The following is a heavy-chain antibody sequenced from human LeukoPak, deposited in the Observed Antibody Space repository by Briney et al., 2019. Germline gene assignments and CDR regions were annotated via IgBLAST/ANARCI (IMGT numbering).Heavy chain of an antibody. D-gene: IGHD5-18*01. CDR1: GGSFSGYY. CDR3: ARGWFGFWHNSYADDNAFDV. CDR2: INQSGRT. J-gene: IGHJ3*01. V-gene: IGHV4-34*01. Sequence: SETLSPTCAVYGGSFSGYYWSWVRQFPGQGLEGLGEINQSGRTNYNPPLKSRVTISVDTSKNQISLNLSFVTATDTAVYYCARGWFGFWHNSYADDNAFDVWGPGTMVTVSS.